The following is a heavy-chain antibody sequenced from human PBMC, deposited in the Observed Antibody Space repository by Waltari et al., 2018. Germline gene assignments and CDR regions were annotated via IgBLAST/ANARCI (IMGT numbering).Heavy chain of an antibody. V-gene: IGHV4-59*01. CDR1: GGSISRYY. CDR3: ARSSWEAYDY. CDR2: SYYSGST. Sequence: QVQLQESGPGLVKPSETLSLTCTVSGGSISRYYWSWIRQPPGKGLEWIGYSYYSGSTNYNPSLKSRVTIAVDTSKNQFSLKLSSVTAADTAVYYCARSSWEAYDYWGQGTLVTVSS. D-gene: IGHD6-13*01. J-gene: IGHJ4*02.